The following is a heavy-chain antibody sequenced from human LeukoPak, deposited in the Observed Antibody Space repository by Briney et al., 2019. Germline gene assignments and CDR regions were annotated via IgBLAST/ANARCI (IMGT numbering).Heavy chain of an antibody. CDR2: FDPEDGET. D-gene: IGHD2-21*01. Sequence: GASVKVSCKVSGYTLTELSMHWVRQAPGKGLEWMGGFDPEDGETIYAQKFQGRVTMTEDTSTDTAYMGLSSLRSEDTAVYYCATELLRTNAFDIWGQGTMVTVSS. V-gene: IGHV1-24*01. J-gene: IGHJ3*02. CDR1: GYTLTELS. CDR3: ATELLRTNAFDI.